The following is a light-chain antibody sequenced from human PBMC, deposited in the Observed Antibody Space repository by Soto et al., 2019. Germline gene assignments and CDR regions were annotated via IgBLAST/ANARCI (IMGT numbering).Light chain of an antibody. J-gene: IGLJ1*01. V-gene: IGLV2-23*01. CDR1: SSDVGSYNL. Sequence: VLTQPASVSWSPGQSITISCTGTSSDVGSYNLVSWYQQHPGKAPKLMIYEGSKRPSGVSNRFSGSKSGNTASLTISGLQAEDEADYYCCSYAGSSTYVFGTGTKVTVL. CDR2: EGS. CDR3: CSYAGSSTYV.